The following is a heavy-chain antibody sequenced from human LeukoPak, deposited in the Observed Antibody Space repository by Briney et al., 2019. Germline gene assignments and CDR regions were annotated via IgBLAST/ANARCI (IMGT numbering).Heavy chain of an antibody. CDR2: IRNDGSII. CDR3: AKDTPLCYFDY. CDR1: GFTFSSYG. J-gene: IGHJ4*02. D-gene: IGHD3-16*01. Sequence: GGSLRLSCAASGFTFSSYGMHWIRQAPGKGLGWVAFIRNDGSIIYNADSVKGRFTISRDNSKNTLYLQMNSLRADDTAVYYCAKDTPLCYFDYWGQGTLVTVSS. V-gene: IGHV3-30*02.